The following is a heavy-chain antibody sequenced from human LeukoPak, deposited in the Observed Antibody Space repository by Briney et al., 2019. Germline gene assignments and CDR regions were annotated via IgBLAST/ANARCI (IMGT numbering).Heavy chain of an antibody. CDR3: ARHYYDSSAYFNY. J-gene: IGHJ4*02. Sequence: PSETLSLTCTVSGGSISGYYWSWSRQPPGKGLEWIGYIYYRGSTNYNPSLKSRVTISVDMSKNQFSLKLSSVTAADTAVYYCARHYYDSSAYFNYWGQGTLVTVSS. CDR2: IYYRGST. CDR1: GGSISGYY. V-gene: IGHV4-59*01. D-gene: IGHD3-22*01.